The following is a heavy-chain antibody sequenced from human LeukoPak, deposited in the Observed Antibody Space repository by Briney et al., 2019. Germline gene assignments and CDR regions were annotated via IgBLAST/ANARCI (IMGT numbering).Heavy chain of an antibody. CDR3: ARDRNPVEFYCSSTSCYAYFDY. D-gene: IGHD2-2*01. J-gene: IGHJ4*02. Sequence: ASVKVSCKASGYTFTSYGISWVRQAPGQGLEWMGWISAYNGNTNYAQKLQGRVTMTTDTSTSTAYMELRSLRSDDTAVYYCARDRNPVEFYCSSTSCYAYFDYWGQGTLVTVSS. V-gene: IGHV1-18*01. CDR2: ISAYNGNT. CDR1: GYTFTSYG.